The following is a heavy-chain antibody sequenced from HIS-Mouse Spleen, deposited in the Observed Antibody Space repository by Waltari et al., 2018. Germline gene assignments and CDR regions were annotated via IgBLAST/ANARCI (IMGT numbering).Heavy chain of an antibody. Sequence: QLQLQESGPGLVKPSDTPSPTCPAPGGSISSSSYHWRWIRQPPGKGLEWIGSIYYSGRTYYNPSLKSRVTISVDTSKNQFSLKLSSVTAADTAVYYCAREIPYSSSWYDWYFDLWGRGTLVTVSS. D-gene: IGHD6-13*01. CDR1: GGSISSSSYH. V-gene: IGHV4-39*07. CDR2: IYYSGRT. CDR3: AREIPYSSSWYDWYFDL. J-gene: IGHJ2*01.